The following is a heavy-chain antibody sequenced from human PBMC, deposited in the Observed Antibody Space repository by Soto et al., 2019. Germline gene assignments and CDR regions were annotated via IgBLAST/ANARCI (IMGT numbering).Heavy chain of an antibody. D-gene: IGHD2-2*01. Sequence: QVQLVQSGAEVKKPGSSVKVSCKASGGTFSSYAISWVRQAPGQGLEWMGGIIPTFGTANYAQKFQGRVTITADESTSTAYMELSSLRSEDTAVYYCAVDCISTSCYAWFDPWGQGTLVTVSS. CDR1: GGTFSSYA. J-gene: IGHJ5*02. CDR3: AVDCISTSCYAWFDP. V-gene: IGHV1-69*12. CDR2: IIPTFGTA.